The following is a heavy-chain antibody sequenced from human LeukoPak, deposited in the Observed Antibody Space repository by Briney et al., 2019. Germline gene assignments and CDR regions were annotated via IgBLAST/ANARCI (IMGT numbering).Heavy chain of an antibody. V-gene: IGHV3-33*01. CDR1: GFTLTGYG. CDR2: IWYDGNNK. CDR3: ARDGLASIGLDM. J-gene: IGHJ3*02. Sequence: PGGSLRLSCAASGFTLTGYGMHWVRQAPGKGLEWVAVIWYDGNNKYYVDSVKGRFTISRDTSKNTLYLQMNSLRGEDTAIYYCARDGLASIGLDMWGQGTVVTASS. D-gene: IGHD6-13*01.